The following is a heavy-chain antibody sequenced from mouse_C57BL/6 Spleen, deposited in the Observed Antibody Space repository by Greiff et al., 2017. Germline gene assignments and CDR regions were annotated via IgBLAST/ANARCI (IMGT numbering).Heavy chain of an antibody. CDR3: ARYSNYYFDY. V-gene: IGHV1-59*01. D-gene: IGHD2-5*01. J-gene: IGHJ2*01. Sequence: VQLQQSGAELVRPGTSVKLSCKASGYTFTSYWMHWVKQRPGQGLEWIGVIDPSDSYTNYNQKFKGKATLTVDTSSSTAYMQLSSLTSEDSAVYYCARYSNYYFDYWGQGTTLTVSS. CDR2: IDPSDSYT. CDR1: GYTFTSYW.